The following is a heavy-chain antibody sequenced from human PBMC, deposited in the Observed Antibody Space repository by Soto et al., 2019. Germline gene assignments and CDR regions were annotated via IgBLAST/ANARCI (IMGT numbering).Heavy chain of an antibody. V-gene: IGHV4-34*01. J-gene: IGHJ4*02. CDR3: ARGKRNYDYVWWSAKGTREFDY. D-gene: IGHD3-16*01. CDR2: INHSGST. CDR1: GGSFSGYY. Sequence: QVQLQQWGAGLLKPSETLSLTCAVYGGSFSGYYWSWIRQTPGKWLDGIGEINHSGSTNYNPSLKTRVTISVDTSKNNVALKLCSVTAADTAVYYCARGKRNYDYVWWSAKGTREFDYWGQGTLVTVSS.